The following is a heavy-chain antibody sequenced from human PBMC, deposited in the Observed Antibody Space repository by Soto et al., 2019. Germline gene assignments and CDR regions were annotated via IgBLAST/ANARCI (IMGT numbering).Heavy chain of an antibody. J-gene: IGHJ4*02. CDR3: ATLAIEGGY. CDR1: GFTFSSYE. V-gene: IGHV3-48*03. Sequence: GGSLRLSCAASGFTFSSYEMNWVRQASGKGLEWVSYISSSGSTIYYADSVKGRFTISRDNAKNSLYLQMNSLRAEDTAVYYCATLAIEGGYWGQGTLVTVSS. CDR2: ISSSGSTI. D-gene: IGHD3-22*01.